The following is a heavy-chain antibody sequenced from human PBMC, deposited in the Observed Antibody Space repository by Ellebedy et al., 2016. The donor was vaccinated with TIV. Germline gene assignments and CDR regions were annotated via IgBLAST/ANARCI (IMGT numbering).Heavy chain of an antibody. CDR3: ARLYYYNSGGYYSAGYYYGMDV. V-gene: IGHV4-4*02. Sequence: SETLSLTXAVSGGSISSRNWWSWVRQPPGKGLEWIGEIYESGSTNYNPSLKRRVSISVDKSKDQFSLKLSPVTAADTAVYYCARLYYYNSGGYYSAGYYYGMDVWGQGTTVTVSS. D-gene: IGHD3-22*01. J-gene: IGHJ6*02. CDR2: IYESGST. CDR1: GGSISSRNW.